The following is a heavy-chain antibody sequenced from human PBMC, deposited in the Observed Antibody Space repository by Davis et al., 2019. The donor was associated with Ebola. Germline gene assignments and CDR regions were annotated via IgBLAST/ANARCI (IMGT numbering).Heavy chain of an antibody. Sequence: GESLKISCQGSGYSFTSYWIGWXXXXPXXXXXXXXIIYPGYSHTRYRPSFQGQVTISADKSISTAYLQWSSLKASDTAMYYCARQGYYYGNYWGQGTLVTVSS. CDR3: ARQGYYYGNY. CDR1: GYSFTSYW. D-gene: IGHD3-10*01. J-gene: IGHJ4*02. CDR2: IYPGYSHT. V-gene: IGHV5-51*01.